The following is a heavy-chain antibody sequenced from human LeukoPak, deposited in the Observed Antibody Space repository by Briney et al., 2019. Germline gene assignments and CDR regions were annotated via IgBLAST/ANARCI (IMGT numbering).Heavy chain of an antibody. CDR1: GYTFTSYD. D-gene: IGHD3-3*01. V-gene: IGHV1-8*01. CDR3: ARGDDFWSGSPHDY. CDR2: MNPNSGNT. J-gene: IGHJ4*02. Sequence: ASVKVSCKASGYTFTSYDINWVRQATGQGLEWMGWMNPNSGNTGYAQKFQGRVTMTRNTSISTAYMELSSLRSVDTAVYYCARGDDFWSGSPHDYWGQGTLVTVSS.